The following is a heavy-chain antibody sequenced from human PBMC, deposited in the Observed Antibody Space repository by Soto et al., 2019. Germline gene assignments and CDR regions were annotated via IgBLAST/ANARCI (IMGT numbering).Heavy chain of an antibody. CDR3: ARVKTGTTCADY. V-gene: IGHV5-10-1*01. J-gene: IGHJ4*02. Sequence: ESLKISFKGSGYSFTSYWISWVRQMPGKGLEWRGRIDPSDSYTNYSPSFQGHVTISADKSISTAYLQWSSLKASDTATYYCARVKTGTTCADYWGQGTLVTVSS. D-gene: IGHD1-7*01. CDR2: IDPSDSYT. CDR1: GYSFTSYW.